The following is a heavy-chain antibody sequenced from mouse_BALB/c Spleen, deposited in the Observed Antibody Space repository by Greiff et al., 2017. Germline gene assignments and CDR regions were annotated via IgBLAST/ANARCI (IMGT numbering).Heavy chain of an antibody. V-gene: IGHV1-54*01. CDR2: INPGSGGT. Sequence: QVQLQQSGAELVRPGTSVKVSCKASGYAFTNYLIEWVKQRPGQGLEWIGVINPGSGGTNYNEKFKGKATLTADKSSSTAYMQLSSLTSDDSAVYFCARDPYYFDYWGQGTTLTVSS. CDR3: ARDPYYFDY. CDR1: GYAFTNYL. J-gene: IGHJ2*01.